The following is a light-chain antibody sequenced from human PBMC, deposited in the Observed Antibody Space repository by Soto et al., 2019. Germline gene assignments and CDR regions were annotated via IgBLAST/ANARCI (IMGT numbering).Light chain of an antibody. CDR1: SSNIGGNS. CDR3: GSWDSSLSAYV. Sequence: QSLLTNPPSVSAAPGQKVTISRSGSSSNIGGNSVSWYQQLPGTAPKLLIYDDNKRPSGIPDRFSGSKSGTSATLGITGFQTGDEADYYCGSWDSSLSAYVFGTGTKVTVL. V-gene: IGLV1-51*01. CDR2: DDN. J-gene: IGLJ1*01.